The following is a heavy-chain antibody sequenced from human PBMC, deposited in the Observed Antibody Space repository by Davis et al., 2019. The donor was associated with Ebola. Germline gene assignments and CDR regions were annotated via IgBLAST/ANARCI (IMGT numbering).Heavy chain of an antibody. CDR2: INPNSGGT. V-gene: IGHV1-2*04. CDR1: GYTFTSYY. J-gene: IGHJ4*02. CDR3: ARGRCSGGSCYPFDY. D-gene: IGHD2-15*01. Sequence: ASVKVSCKASGYTFTSYYMHWVRQAPGQGLEWMGWINPNSGGTNYAQKFQGWVTMTRDTSISTAYMELSRLRSDDTAVYYCARGRCSGGSCYPFDYWGQGTLVTVSS.